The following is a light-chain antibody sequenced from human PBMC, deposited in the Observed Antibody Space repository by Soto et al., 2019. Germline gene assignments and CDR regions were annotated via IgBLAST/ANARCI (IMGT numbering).Light chain of an antibody. Sequence: EIMLTQSPSTLSVTPGDRVTLSCRASQSVDINLAWYQQKAGQAPRLLVYGASTKATDMPGRFSGRGSGTEFTLTINNLQSEDFAVYYCQQYRNWPRTFCQGTK. V-gene: IGKV3-15*01. CDR2: GAS. CDR1: QSVDIN. CDR3: QQYRNWPRT. J-gene: IGKJ1*01.